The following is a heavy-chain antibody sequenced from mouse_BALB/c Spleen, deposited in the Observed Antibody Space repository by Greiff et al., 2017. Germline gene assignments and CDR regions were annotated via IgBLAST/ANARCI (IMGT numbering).Heavy chain of an antibody. CDR3: ARKTTFYAMDY. V-gene: IGHV1-82*01. CDR1: GYAFSSSW. J-gene: IGHJ4*01. Sequence: QVQLQQSGPELVKPGASVKISCKASGYAFSSSWMNWVKQRPGQGLEWIGRIYPGDGDTNYNGKFKGKATLTADKSSSTAYMQLSSLTSVDSAVYFCARKTTFYAMDYWGQGTSVTVSS. D-gene: IGHD2-12*01. CDR2: IYPGDGDT.